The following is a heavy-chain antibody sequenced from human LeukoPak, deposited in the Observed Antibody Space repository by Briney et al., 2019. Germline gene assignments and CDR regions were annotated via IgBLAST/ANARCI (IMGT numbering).Heavy chain of an antibody. CDR1: GFTVSSNY. CDR3: APYGGVYYDSSGYLGHDAFDI. Sequence: GGSLRLSCAASGFTVSSNYMSWVRQAPGKGLEWVSVIYSGGSTYYADSVKGRFTISRDNSKNTLYLQMNSLRAEDTAVYYCAPYGGVYYDSSGYLGHDAFDIWGQGTMVTVSS. V-gene: IGHV3-66*01. CDR2: IYSGGST. J-gene: IGHJ3*02. D-gene: IGHD3-22*01.